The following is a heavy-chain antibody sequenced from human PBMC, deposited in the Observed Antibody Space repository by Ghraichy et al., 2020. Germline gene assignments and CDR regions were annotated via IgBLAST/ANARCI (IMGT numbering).Heavy chain of an antibody. CDR3: ARDQGYGDYSAFDI. CDR1: GFTFSDYY. CDR2: ISSSGSTI. J-gene: IGHJ3*02. V-gene: IGHV3-11*01. D-gene: IGHD4-17*01. Sequence: LSLTCAASGFTFSDYYMSWIRQAPGKGLEWVSYISSSGSTIYYADSVKGRFTISRDNAKNSLYLQMNSLRAEDTAVYYCARDQGYGDYSAFDIWGQGTMVTVSS.